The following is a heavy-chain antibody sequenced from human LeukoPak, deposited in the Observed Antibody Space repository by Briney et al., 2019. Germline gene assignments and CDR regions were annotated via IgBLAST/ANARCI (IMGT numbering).Heavy chain of an antibody. CDR2: IIPILGIA. CDR3: ARMGIAAAGTLF. Sequence: SVKVSCKASGGTFSSYAISWVRQAPGQGLEWMGRIIPILGIANYAQKFQGRVTITADKSTSTAYMELSSLRSEDTAVYYCARMGIAAAGTLFWGQGTLVTVSS. D-gene: IGHD6-13*01. V-gene: IGHV1-69*04. CDR1: GGTFSSYA. J-gene: IGHJ4*02.